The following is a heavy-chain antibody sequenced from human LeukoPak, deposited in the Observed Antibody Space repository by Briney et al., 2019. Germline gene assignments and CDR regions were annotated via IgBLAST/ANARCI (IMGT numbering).Heavy chain of an antibody. D-gene: IGHD2-2*01. CDR1: GFTFSSYA. V-gene: IGHV3-23*01. J-gene: IGHJ4*02. CDR2: VSGSAGTT. Sequence: PGGSLRLSCAASGFTFSSYAMSWVRQARGKGLEWVSAVSGSAGTTYYADSVKGRFTISRDNSKNTLYLQMNSLRAEDTALYYCARTPLVRYSDSWGQGTLVIVSS. CDR3: ARTPLVRYSDS.